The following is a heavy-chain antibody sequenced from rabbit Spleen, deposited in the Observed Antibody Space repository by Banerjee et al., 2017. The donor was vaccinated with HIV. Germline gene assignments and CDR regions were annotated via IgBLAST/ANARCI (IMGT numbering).Heavy chain of an antibody. D-gene: IGHD4-1*01. CDR2: IDPVFGAT. CDR3: ARDLAGVIGWNFGW. CDR1: GFDLSRYG. J-gene: IGHJ3*01. Sequence: QEQLVESGGGLVQPGGSLKLSCTASGFDLSRYGVSWVRQAPGKGLEWIGYIDPVFGATYYANWVNGRFTISSHNAQNTLYLQLSSLTAADTATYFCARDLAGVIGWNFGWWGQGTLVTVS. V-gene: IGHV1S47*01.